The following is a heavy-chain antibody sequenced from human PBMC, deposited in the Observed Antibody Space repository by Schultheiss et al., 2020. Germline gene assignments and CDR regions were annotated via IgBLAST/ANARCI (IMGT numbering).Heavy chain of an antibody. CDR1: GFTFSSYA. Sequence: GESLKISCAASGFTFSSYAMSWVRQAPGKGLEWVSAISGSGGSTYYADSVKGRFTISRDNSKNTLYLQMNSLRAEDTAVYYCAKDRRGYYDSSGYGGFDYWGQGTLVTVSS. V-gene: IGHV3-23*01. J-gene: IGHJ4*02. CDR2: ISGSGGST. CDR3: AKDRRGYYDSSGYGGFDY. D-gene: IGHD3-22*01.